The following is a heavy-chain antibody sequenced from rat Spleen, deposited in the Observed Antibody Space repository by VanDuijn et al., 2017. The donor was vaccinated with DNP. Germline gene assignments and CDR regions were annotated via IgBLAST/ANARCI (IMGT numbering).Heavy chain of an antibody. J-gene: IGHJ3*01. D-gene: IGHD1-1*01. CDR2: IWNNGGT. CDR1: GFSLTSNS. CDR3: TRAVVD. V-gene: IGHV2-41*01. Sequence: QVQLRESGPGLVQPSQTLSLTCTVSGFSLTSNSVHWVRQSPGKGLEWMGVIWNNGGTRYNSVLKSRLSISKDTSKSQVFLKVNSLQTEDTAIYFCTRAVVDWGQGTLVTVSS.